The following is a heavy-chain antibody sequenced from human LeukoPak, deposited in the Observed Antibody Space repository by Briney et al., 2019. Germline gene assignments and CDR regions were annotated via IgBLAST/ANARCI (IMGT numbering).Heavy chain of an antibody. CDR1: GYTFTGYY. D-gene: IGHD1-26*01. Sequence: AAVKVSCKASGYTFTGYYMHWVRQAPGQGLEWMGWINPNSGGTNYAEKFQGRVTVTRDTSISTAYMEVSRLRSDDTAVYFCASGGAGDSGSYLPYFDYWGQGTLVTVSS. J-gene: IGHJ4*02. CDR2: INPNSGGT. V-gene: IGHV1-2*02. CDR3: ASGGAGDSGSYLPYFDY.